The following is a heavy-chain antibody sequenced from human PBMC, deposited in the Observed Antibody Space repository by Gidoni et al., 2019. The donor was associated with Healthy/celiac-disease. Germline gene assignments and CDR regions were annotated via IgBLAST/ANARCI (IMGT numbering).Heavy chain of an antibody. CDR1: GFTVSNAW. CDR2: IKSKTDGGTT. CDR3: TTESCTNGVCYYYYYYGMDV. D-gene: IGHD2-8*01. V-gene: IGHV3-15*07. J-gene: IGHJ6*02. Sequence: EVQLVESGGGLVKPGGTLRLSCAASGFTVSNAWLTWVRQAPGKGLEWVGRIKSKTDGGTTDYAAPVKGRFTISRDDSKNTLYLQMNSLKTEDTAVYYCTTESCTNGVCYYYYYYGMDVWGQGTTVTVSS.